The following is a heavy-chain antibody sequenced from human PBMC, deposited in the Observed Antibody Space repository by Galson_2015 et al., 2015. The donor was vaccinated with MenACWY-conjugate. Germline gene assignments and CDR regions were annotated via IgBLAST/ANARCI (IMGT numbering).Heavy chain of an antibody. CDR1: GDTFSIYG. CDR3: AREGTYTSGFPNALDL. V-gene: IGHV1-69*04. D-gene: IGHD3-22*01. J-gene: IGHJ5*02. Sequence: SVKVSCKASGDTFSIYGVTWVRQAPGQGLEWMGRIYPVIGLANSAQKFKGRVSITADNTATTGFMELSSLRPDDTAIYYCAREGTYTSGFPNALDLWGQGTLVTVSS. CDR2: IYPVIGLA.